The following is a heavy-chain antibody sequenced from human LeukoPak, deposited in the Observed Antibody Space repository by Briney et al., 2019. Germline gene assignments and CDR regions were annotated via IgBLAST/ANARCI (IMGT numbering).Heavy chain of an antibody. CDR3: AKPAVDTAMAYYFDY. CDR1: GFTFSNYG. J-gene: IGHJ4*02. D-gene: IGHD5-18*01. Sequence: GGSLRLSCAASGFTFSNYGMSWVRQPPGKGLEWVSAISGSGGSTYYADSVKGRFTISRDNSKNTLYLQMNNLSAEDTAVYYCAKPAVDTAMAYYFDYWGQGTLVTVSS. V-gene: IGHV3-23*01. CDR2: ISGSGGST.